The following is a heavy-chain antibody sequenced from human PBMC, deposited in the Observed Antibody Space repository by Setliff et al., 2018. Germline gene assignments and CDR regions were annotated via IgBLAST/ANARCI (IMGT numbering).Heavy chain of an antibody. Sequence: PGGSLRLSCTVSGFTFSNYWMSWVRQAPGKGLEWVANINHDGSAKYYADSVKGRFTISRDNVKNSVFLQMSSLRAEDTAVYYCATVKRGGTSGTSYHYYYMDVWGKGTTVTVSS. D-gene: IGHD3-10*01. CDR2: INHDGSAK. CDR3: ATVKRGGTSGTSYHYYYMDV. V-gene: IGHV3-7*03. J-gene: IGHJ6*03. CDR1: GFTFSNYW.